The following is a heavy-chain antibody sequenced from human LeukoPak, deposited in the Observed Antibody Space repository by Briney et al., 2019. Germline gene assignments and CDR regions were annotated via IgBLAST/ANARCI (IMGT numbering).Heavy chain of an antibody. CDR3: ATSSITMVRGVIRYYYYYYMDV. D-gene: IGHD3-10*01. Sequence: EASVNVSCKVSGYTLTELSMHWVRQAPGKGLEWMGGFDPEDGETIYAQKFQGRVTMTEDTSTDTAYMELSSLRSEDTAVYYCATSSITMVRGVIRYYYYYYMDVWGKGTTVTVSS. CDR2: FDPEDGET. CDR1: GYTLTELS. J-gene: IGHJ6*03. V-gene: IGHV1-24*01.